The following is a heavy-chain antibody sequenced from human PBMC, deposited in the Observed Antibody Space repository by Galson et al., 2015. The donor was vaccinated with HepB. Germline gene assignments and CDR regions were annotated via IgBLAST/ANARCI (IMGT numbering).Heavy chain of an antibody. Sequence: SLRLSCAASGFTFSSYSMNWVRQAPGKGLEWVSSISSSSSYIYYADSVKGRFTISRDDAKNSLYLQMNSLRAEDTAVYYCARIWFGDSAFDIWGQGTMVTVSS. D-gene: IGHD3-10*01. J-gene: IGHJ3*02. CDR2: ISSSSSYI. V-gene: IGHV3-21*01. CDR3: ARIWFGDSAFDI. CDR1: GFTFSSYS.